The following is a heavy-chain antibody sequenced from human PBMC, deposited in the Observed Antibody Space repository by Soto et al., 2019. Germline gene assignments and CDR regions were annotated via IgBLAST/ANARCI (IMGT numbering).Heavy chain of an antibody. CDR3: VSWVSAHFDF. Sequence: GGSLSLSCAPSGFIFGNHGMTWVRQAPGRALEWVSTINANAADTHYADSVKGRFTISRDNSKRTLSLQMNSLRAEDTAIYYCVSWVSAHFDFWGPGTEVTVSS. CDR2: INANAADT. CDR1: GFIFGNHG. J-gene: IGHJ4*02. D-gene: IGHD2-8*01. V-gene: IGHV3-23*01.